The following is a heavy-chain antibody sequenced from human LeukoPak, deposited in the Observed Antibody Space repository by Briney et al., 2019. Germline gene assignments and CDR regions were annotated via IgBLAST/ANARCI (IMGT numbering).Heavy chain of an antibody. J-gene: IGHJ6*03. CDR2: IYYSGST. D-gene: IGHD3-10*01. V-gene: IGHV4-59*01. CDR3: ARGDGSGDLSNFYYYYYMDV. Sequence: SETLSLTCTVSGGSISSYYWSWIRQPPGKGLEWIGYIYYSGSTNYNPSLKSRVTISVDTSKNQFSLKLSSVTAADTAVYYCARGDGSGDLSNFYYYYYMDVWGKGTTVTISS. CDR1: GGSISSYY.